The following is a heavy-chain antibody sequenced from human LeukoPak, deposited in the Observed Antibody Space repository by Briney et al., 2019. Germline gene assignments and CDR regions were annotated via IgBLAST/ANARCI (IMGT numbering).Heavy chain of an antibody. CDR2: ISSSSSYI. J-gene: IGHJ3*02. Sequence: PGGSLRLSCAASGFTFSSYSMNWVRQAPGKGLEWVSSISSSSSYIYYADSVKGRFTISRDNAKNSLYLQMNSLRAEDTAVYYCAREGYGDYSQPHDAFDIWGQGTMVTVSS. CDR1: GFTFSSYS. V-gene: IGHV3-21*01. CDR3: AREGYGDYSQPHDAFDI. D-gene: IGHD4-17*01.